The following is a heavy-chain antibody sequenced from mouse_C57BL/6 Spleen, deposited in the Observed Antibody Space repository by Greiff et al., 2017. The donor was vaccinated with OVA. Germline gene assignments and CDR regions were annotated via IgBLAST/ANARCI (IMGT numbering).Heavy chain of an antibody. CDR3: ARPPYGYDVDYFDY. J-gene: IGHJ2*01. Sequence: QVQLQQPGAELVKPGASVKLSCKASGYTFTSYWMHWVKQRPGQGLEWIGMIHPNSGSTNYNEKFKSKATLTVDKSSSTAYRQLSSLTSEDSAVYYCARPPYGYDVDYFDYWGQGTTLTVSS. CDR2: IHPNSGST. D-gene: IGHD2-2*01. V-gene: IGHV1-64*01. CDR1: GYTFTSYW.